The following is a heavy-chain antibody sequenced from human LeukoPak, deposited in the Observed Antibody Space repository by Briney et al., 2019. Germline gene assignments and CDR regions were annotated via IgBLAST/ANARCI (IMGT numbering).Heavy chain of an antibody. CDR1: GGTFSSYA. CDR3: TREHRGGYYSDY. Sequence: GASVKVSCKASGGTFSSYAISWVRQAPGQGLEWMGGIIPIFGTANYAQKFQGRVTITADESTSTAYMELSSLRSEDTAVYYCTREHRGGYYSDYWGQGTLVTVSS. V-gene: IGHV1-69*13. J-gene: IGHJ4*02. CDR2: IIPIFGTA. D-gene: IGHD3-10*01.